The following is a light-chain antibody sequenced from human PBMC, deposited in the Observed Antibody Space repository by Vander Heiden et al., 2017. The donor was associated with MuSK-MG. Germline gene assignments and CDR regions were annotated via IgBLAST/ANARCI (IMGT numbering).Light chain of an antibody. CDR3: QQYKSYSGYT. V-gene: IGKV1-5*03. J-gene: IGKJ2*01. Sequence: DIQMTQSPSTLSASVGDRVTITCRASQSISSWLAWYQQKPGKAPKLLIYKASSLESGVPSRFSGSGSGTEFTLTISSLQPDDFATYYCQQYKSYSGYTFGQGTKLEIK. CDR1: QSISSW. CDR2: KAS.